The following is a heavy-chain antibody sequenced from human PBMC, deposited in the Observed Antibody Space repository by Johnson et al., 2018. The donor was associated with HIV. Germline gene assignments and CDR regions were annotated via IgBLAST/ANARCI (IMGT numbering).Heavy chain of an antibody. V-gene: IGHV3-7*04. J-gene: IGHJ3*02. CDR1: GFTFSSYW. Sequence: VQLVESGGGLVQPGGSLRLSCAASGFTFSSYWMSWVRQAPGKGLEWVANIKQDGSEKYYVDSVKGRFTISRDNAKNSLYLQMNILRAEDTAVYYWARGGSCYNAHFDIWGQGTMVTVSS. CDR2: IKQDGSEK. D-gene: IGHD2-15*01. CDR3: ARGGSCYNAHFDI.